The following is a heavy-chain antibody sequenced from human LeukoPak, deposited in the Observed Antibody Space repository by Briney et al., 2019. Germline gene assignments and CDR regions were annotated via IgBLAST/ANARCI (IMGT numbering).Heavy chain of an antibody. V-gene: IGHV3-7*03. D-gene: IGHD6-13*01. CDR1: GFTFSSYW. CDR2: IKDDGSEK. Sequence: GGSLRLYCAASGFTFSSYWMSWVRQAPGKGLEWVANIKDDGSEKYYVDSVKGRFTISRDDAKNSLYLQMNSLRAEDTAVYYCARARDSSWDYWGQGTLVTVSS. CDR3: ARARDSSWDY. J-gene: IGHJ4*02.